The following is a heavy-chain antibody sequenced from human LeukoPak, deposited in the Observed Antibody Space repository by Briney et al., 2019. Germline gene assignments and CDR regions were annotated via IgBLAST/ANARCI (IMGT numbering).Heavy chain of an antibody. D-gene: IGHD6-19*01. CDR2: ISYDGSNK. Sequence: PGGSLRLSCAASGFTFSSYAMHWVRQAPGKGLEWVAVISYDGSNKYYADSVKGRFTVSRNIFKNTMYLQMNSLRVEDTALYYCAREQATSGAAGALDIWGQGTVVTVSS. V-gene: IGHV3-30*04. CDR3: AREQATSGAAGALDI. J-gene: IGHJ3*02. CDR1: GFTFSSYA.